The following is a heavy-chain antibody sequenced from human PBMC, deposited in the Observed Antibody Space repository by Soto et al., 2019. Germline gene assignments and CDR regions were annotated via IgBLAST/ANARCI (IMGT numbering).Heavy chain of an antibody. CDR2: ISGSGGST. D-gene: IGHD6-6*01. CDR1: GFTFSSYA. J-gene: IGHJ6*03. V-gene: IGHV3-23*01. Sequence: GGSLRLSCAASGFTFSSYAMSWVRQAPGKGLEWVSAISGSGGSTYYADSAKGRFTISRDNSKNTLYLQMNSLRAEDTAVYYCAKYSKLVTAGRPKYYYYYMDVWGKGTTVTVSS. CDR3: AKYSKLVTAGRPKYYYYYMDV.